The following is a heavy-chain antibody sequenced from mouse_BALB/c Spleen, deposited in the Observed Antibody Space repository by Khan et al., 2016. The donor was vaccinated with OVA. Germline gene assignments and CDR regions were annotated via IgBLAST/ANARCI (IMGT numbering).Heavy chain of an antibody. CDR3: VRQEGFDPYDAMDN. CDR1: GFAFSSYD. CDR2: ISSGGSYT. V-gene: IGHV5-9*02. Sequence: EVELVESGGGLVKPGGSLTLSCAASGFAFSSYDMFWVRQTPEKRLVWGATISSGGSYTKYSDSVKGRFIISRDKARNTLYLHMSSVRTEDTALYDCVRQEGFDPYDAMDNWGQGTSVTVAS. J-gene: IGHJ4*01.